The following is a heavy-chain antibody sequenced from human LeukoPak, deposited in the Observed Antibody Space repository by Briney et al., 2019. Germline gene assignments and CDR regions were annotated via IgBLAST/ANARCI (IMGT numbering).Heavy chain of an antibody. D-gene: IGHD3-3*01. V-gene: IGHV3-7*01. CDR1: GFTFSSYW. CDR2: LRPDGSDK. J-gene: IGHJ5*02. Sequence: GGSLRLSCAASGFTFSSYWMTWVRQAPGKGLEWVANLRPDGSDKYYADSVKGRFTISRDNAKNSLYLQMNGLRADDTAIYYCARDAYDDASESWGQGTLVTVSS. CDR3: ARDAYDDASES.